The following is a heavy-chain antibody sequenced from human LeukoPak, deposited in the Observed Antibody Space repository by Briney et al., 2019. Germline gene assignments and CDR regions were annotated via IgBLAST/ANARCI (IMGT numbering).Heavy chain of an antibody. V-gene: IGHV4-34*01. CDR3: ARGRTRGYYDFWSGYCGFDY. Sequence: SETLSLTCAVYGGSFSGYYWSWIRQPPGKGLEWIGEINHSGSTNYNPSLKSRVTISVDTSKNQFSLKLSSVTAADTAVYYCARGRTRGYYDFWSGYCGFDYWGQGTLVTVSS. CDR1: GGSFSGYY. J-gene: IGHJ4*02. D-gene: IGHD3-3*01. CDR2: INHSGST.